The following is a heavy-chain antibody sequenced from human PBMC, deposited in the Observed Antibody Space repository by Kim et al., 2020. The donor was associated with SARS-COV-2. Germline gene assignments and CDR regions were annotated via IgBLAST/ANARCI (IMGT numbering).Heavy chain of an antibody. Sequence: GGSLRLSCAASGFIFSNYWMGWVRQAPVKGLEWVTNIKEDGSEKNYVDSVKGRFTISRDNAKNSLYLQMNTLRAEDTAGYYCGICKGYPDIFAYWGQGTPGTVS. CDR3: GICKGYPDIFAY. J-gene: IGHJ4*01. V-gene: IGHV3-7*03. CDR1: GFIFSNYW. D-gene: IGHD3-3*02. CDR2: IKEDGSEK.